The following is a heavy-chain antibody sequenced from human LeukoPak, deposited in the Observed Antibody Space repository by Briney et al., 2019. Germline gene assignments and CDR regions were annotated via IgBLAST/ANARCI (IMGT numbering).Heavy chain of an antibody. Sequence: SSETLSLTCTVSGGSISSSSYYWGWIRQPPGKGLEWIGSIYYSGSTYYNPSLKSRVTISVDTSKNQFSLKLSSVTAADTAVYYCARQSLERHRNWFDPWGQGTLVTVSS. D-gene: IGHD1-1*01. CDR2: IYYSGST. J-gene: IGHJ5*02. V-gene: IGHV4-39*01. CDR1: GGSISSSSYY. CDR3: ARQSLERHRNWFDP.